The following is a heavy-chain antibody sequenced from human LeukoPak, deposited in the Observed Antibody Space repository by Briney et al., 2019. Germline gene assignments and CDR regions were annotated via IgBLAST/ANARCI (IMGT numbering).Heavy chain of an antibody. CDR2: ISSSSSYI. CDR1: GFTFSSYS. D-gene: IGHD3-16*01. Sequence: GGSLRLSCAASGFTFSSYSMNWVRQAPGKGLEWVSSISSSSSYIYYADSVKGRFTISRDNSKNTLYLQMNSLRVEDTAVYYCARDYGKDAPMDVWGQGTTVTVSS. J-gene: IGHJ6*02. V-gene: IGHV3-21*01. CDR3: ARDYGKDAPMDV.